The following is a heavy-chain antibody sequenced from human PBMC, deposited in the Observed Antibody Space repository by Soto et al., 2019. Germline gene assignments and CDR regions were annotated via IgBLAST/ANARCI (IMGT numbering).Heavy chain of an antibody. J-gene: IGHJ4*02. CDR2: IHYSGSA. CDR3: ARENYYDC. V-gene: IGHV4-59*01. Sequence: QVQLQESGPGLVKPSETLSLTCTVSGGSTSNYYWGWIRQPPGKGLEWIGYIHYSGSANNNPSLRGRVTISLDTSKNQFSLSLSSVSAADTAVYYWARENYYDCWGPGTLVIVSS. CDR1: GGSTSNYY.